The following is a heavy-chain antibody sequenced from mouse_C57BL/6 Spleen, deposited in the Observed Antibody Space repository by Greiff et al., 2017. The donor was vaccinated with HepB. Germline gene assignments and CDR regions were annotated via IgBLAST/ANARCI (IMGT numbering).Heavy chain of an antibody. CDR1: GYTFTSYW. D-gene: IGHD1-1*01. Sequence: VQLQQPGAELVMPGASVKLSCKASGYTFTSYWMHWVKQRPGQGLEWIGEIDPSDSYTNYNQKFKGKSTLTVDKSSSTAYMQLSSLTSEDSAVYYCARSGAATDYYAMDYWGQGTSVTVSS. CDR3: ARSGAATDYYAMDY. CDR2: IDPSDSYT. V-gene: IGHV1-69*01. J-gene: IGHJ4*01.